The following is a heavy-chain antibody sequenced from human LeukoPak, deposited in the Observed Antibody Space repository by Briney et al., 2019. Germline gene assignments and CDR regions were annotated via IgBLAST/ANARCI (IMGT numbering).Heavy chain of an antibody. CDR2: IYYSGST. V-gene: IGHV4-39*07. J-gene: IGHJ4*02. CDR3: ARGWLQQLAQFDY. D-gene: IGHD6-13*01. CDR1: GGSISSSSYY. Sequence: SETLSLTCTVSGGSISSSSYYWGWIRQPPGKGLEWIGSIYYSGSTYYNPSLKSRVTISVDRSKNQFSLKLSSVTAADTAVYYCARGWLQQLAQFDYWGQGTLVTVSS.